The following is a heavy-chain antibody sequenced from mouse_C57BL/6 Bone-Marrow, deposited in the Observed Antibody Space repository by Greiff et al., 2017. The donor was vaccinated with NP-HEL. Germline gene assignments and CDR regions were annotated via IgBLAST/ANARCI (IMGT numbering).Heavy chain of an antibody. V-gene: IGHV1-55*01. J-gene: IGHJ2*01. Sequence: QVQLQQPGAELVKPGASVKMSCKASGYTFTSYWITWVKQRPGQGLEWIGDIYPGSGSTNYIEKFKSKATLTVDTSSSTAYMQLSSLTSEDSAVYYCARRGPYYYGSSPYFDYWGQGTTLTVSS. CDR3: ARRGPYYYGSSPYFDY. D-gene: IGHD1-1*01. CDR2: IYPGSGST. CDR1: GYTFTSYW.